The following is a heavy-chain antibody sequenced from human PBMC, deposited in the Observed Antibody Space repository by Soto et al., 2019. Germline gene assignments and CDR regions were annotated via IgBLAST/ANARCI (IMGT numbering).Heavy chain of an antibody. CDR2: ISYDGSNK. CDR3: AKDFPHLR. V-gene: IGHV3-30*18. Sequence: GGSLRLSFAASGFTFSSYGMHWVRQAPGKGLEWVAVISYDGSNKYYADSVKGRFTISRDNSKNTLYLQMNSLRAEDTAVYYCAKDFPHLRWGQGTLVTVSS. J-gene: IGHJ4*02. CDR1: GFTFSSYG. D-gene: IGHD3-3*02.